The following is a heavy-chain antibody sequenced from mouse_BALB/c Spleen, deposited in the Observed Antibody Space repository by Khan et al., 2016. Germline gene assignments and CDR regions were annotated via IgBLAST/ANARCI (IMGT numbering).Heavy chain of an antibody. V-gene: IGHV1-9*01. Sequence: QVQLKQSGAELMKPGASVKISCKATGYTFSSYWIEWVKQRPGHGLEWIGEILPGSGSTNYNEKFKGKATFTADTSSNTAYMQLSSLTSEASAVYYCARFGYGLGFDVWGAGTTVTVSS. CDR3: ARFGYGLGFDV. D-gene: IGHD2-2*01. CDR1: GYTFSSYW. CDR2: ILPGSGST. J-gene: IGHJ1*01.